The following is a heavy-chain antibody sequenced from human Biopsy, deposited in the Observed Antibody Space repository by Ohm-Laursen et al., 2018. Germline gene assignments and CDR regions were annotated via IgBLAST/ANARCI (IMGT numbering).Heavy chain of an antibody. D-gene: IGHD4-23*01. V-gene: IGHV3-11*04. J-gene: IGHJ6*02. Sequence: SLRLSCAAPGFTFNNYGMQWIRQAPGRGLEWVSYISGGGTIYYGDSMKGRVTISRDNAKNSLYLQMNSLRADDTAVYYCARDTRWSPYHMDVWGQGTTVTVSS. CDR2: ISGGGTI. CDR3: ARDTRWSPYHMDV. CDR1: GFTFNNYG.